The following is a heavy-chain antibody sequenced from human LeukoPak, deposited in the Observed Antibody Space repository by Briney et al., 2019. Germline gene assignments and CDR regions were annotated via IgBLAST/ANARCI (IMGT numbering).Heavy chain of an antibody. V-gene: IGHV3-7*01. CDR1: GFTFNTYV. CDR2: IKQDGSEE. D-gene: IGHD6-13*01. Sequence: PGGSLRLSCAASGFTFNTYVMHWVRQAPGKGLEWVANIKQDGSEESYVDSVKGRFTISRDNAKNSLYLQMNSLRAEDTAVYYCAREAAAARYFDYWGQGTLVTVSS. J-gene: IGHJ4*02. CDR3: AREAAAARYFDY.